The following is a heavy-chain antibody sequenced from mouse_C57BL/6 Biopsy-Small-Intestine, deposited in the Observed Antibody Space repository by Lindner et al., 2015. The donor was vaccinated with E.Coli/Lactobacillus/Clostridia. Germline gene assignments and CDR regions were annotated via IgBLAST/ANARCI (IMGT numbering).Heavy chain of an antibody. D-gene: IGHD2-4*01. Sequence: VQLQESGAEFVKPGASVKMSCKASGYTFTSYWITWVKQRPGQGLEWIGDIYPGSGSTNYNEKFKSKATLTVDTSSSTAYMQLSSLTSEDSAVYYCARLDYDYDGGTYWGQGTLVTVSA. CDR3: ARLDYDYDGGTY. CDR1: GYTFTSYW. CDR2: IYPGSGST. J-gene: IGHJ3*01. V-gene: IGHV1-55*01.